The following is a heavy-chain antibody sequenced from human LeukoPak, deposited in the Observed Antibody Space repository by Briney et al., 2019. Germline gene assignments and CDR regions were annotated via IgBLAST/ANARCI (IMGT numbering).Heavy chain of an antibody. Sequence: WASVKVSCKASGYTFTGYYMHWVRQAPGQGLEWMGLINPNSGGTNYAQKFQGRVTMTRDTSISTAYMELSRLRSDDTAVYYCATVGSGSYSIRDWGQGTLVTVSS. J-gene: IGHJ4*02. CDR3: ATVGSGSYSIRD. D-gene: IGHD1-26*01. CDR2: INPNSGGT. CDR1: GYTFTGYY. V-gene: IGHV1-2*02.